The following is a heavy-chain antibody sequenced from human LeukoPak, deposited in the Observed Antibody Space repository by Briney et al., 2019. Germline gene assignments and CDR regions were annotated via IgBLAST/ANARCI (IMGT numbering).Heavy chain of an antibody. V-gene: IGHV3-23*01. D-gene: IGHD2-2*01. CDR1: GFTFSSYA. CDR3: AKDGVVVPAAMGFDY. Sequence: GGSLRLSCAASGFTFSSYAMSWVGQAPGKGLEWVSAISGSGGSTYYADSVKGRFTISRDNSKNTLYLQMNSLRAEDTAVYYCAKDGVVVPAAMGFDYWGQGTLVTVSS. CDR2: ISGSGGST. J-gene: IGHJ4*02.